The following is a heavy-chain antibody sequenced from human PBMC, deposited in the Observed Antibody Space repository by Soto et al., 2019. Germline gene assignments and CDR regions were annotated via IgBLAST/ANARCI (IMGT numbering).Heavy chain of an antibody. J-gene: IGHJ6*02. CDR3: ARDHLILPAHDFFYGSDV. Sequence: VGSLRLSCEVSGFTFSMYSMSWVRQSPGKGLEWVAKIPQDGVDGHYADSVKGRFIISRDNGKNSLHLQLNNLRAEDTAIYYCARDHLILPAHDFFYGSDVWGRGATVTVSS. V-gene: IGHV3-7*03. D-gene: IGHD2-21*02. CDR2: IPQDGVDG. CDR1: GFTFSMYS.